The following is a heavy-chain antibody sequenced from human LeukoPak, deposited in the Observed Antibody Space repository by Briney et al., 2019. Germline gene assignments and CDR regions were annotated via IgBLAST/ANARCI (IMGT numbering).Heavy chain of an antibody. D-gene: IGHD3-22*01. Sequence: GGSLRLSCAASGFTFITYWMHWVRQAPGKGPVWVSRINTDGSSTSYADSVKGRFTISRDNAKNTLYLQMNGLRAEDTAMYYCTRDLGYYDSTGLSFDYWGQGTLVTVSS. CDR1: GFTFITYW. CDR2: INTDGSST. CDR3: TRDLGYYDSTGLSFDY. J-gene: IGHJ4*02. V-gene: IGHV3-74*01.